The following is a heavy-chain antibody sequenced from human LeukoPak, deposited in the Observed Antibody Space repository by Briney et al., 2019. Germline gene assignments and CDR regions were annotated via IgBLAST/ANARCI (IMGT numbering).Heavy chain of an antibody. J-gene: IGHJ3*02. CDR2: IWYDGSKK. CDR1: GFTFSSYA. V-gene: IGHV3-33*06. D-gene: IGHD1-26*01. CDR3: AKGNSGSYYDAFDI. Sequence: GTSLRLSCAASGFTFSSYAMHWVRQAPGKGLEGVALIWYDGSKKYYADSVKGRFTISRDNSKNTLYLQMNSLRAEDTAVYYCAKGNSGSYYDAFDIWGQGTMVTVSS.